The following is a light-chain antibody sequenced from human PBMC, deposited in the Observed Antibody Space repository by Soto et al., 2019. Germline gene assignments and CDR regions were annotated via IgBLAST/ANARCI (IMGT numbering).Light chain of an antibody. Sequence: EIVLTQSPGTLSLSPGERATLSCRASQSVSSSYLAWYQQKPGQAPRLLIYGASSRATGIPYRFSGSGSGTDFTLTITRLEAEDFAVYYCQQYGSSLFTFGPGTKVDIK. CDR2: GAS. CDR1: QSVSSSY. CDR3: QQYGSSLFT. V-gene: IGKV3-20*01. J-gene: IGKJ3*01.